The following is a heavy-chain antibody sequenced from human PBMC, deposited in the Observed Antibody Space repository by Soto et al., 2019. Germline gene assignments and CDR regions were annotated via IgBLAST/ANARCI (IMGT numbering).Heavy chain of an antibody. D-gene: IGHD1-26*01. CDR2: IYYSGST. Sequence: SETLSLTCTVSGGSISSYYWSWIRQPPGKGLEWIGYIYYSGSTNYNPSLKSRVTISVDTSKNQFSLKLSSVTAADTAVYYCAREVVGATVGNWFDPWGRGTLVTVSS. CDR1: GGSISSYY. J-gene: IGHJ5*02. V-gene: IGHV4-59*01. CDR3: AREVVGATVGNWFDP.